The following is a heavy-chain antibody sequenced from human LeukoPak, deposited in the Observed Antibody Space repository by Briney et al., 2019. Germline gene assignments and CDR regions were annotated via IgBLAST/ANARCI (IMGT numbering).Heavy chain of an antibody. CDR1: GFTVSSDY. CDR3: ARDFVSSWYRVGAAFDI. V-gene: IGHV3-66*01. CDR2: IYSGGSV. Sequence: GGSLRLSCAASGFTVSSDYMSWVRQAPGKGLEWVSVIYSGGSVYYADSVKGRFTISRDNSKNTLYLQMNSLRAEDTAVYYCARDFVSSWYRVGAAFDIWGQGTMVTVSS. J-gene: IGHJ3*02. D-gene: IGHD6-13*01.